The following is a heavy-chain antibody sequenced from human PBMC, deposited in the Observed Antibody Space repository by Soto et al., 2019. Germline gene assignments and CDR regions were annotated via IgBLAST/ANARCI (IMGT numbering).Heavy chain of an antibody. CDR2: ISGSGGST. V-gene: IGHV3-23*01. CDR1: GVTCSNYW. CDR3: ANAHDPSYYYYYGMDV. J-gene: IGHJ6*02. D-gene: IGHD1-1*01. Sequence: GRSLIHCCGASGVTCSNYWMHWVRQAPGKGLEWVSAISGSGGSTYYADSVKGRFTISRDNSKNTLYLQMNSLRAEDTAVYYCANAHDPSYYYYYGMDVWGQGTTVTVSS.